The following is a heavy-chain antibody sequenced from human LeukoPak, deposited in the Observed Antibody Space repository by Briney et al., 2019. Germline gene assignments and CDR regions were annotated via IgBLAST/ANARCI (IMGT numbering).Heavy chain of an antibody. CDR3: VRGSPKAGTMTTLFDS. J-gene: IGHJ4*02. D-gene: IGHD4-17*01. CDR1: GFTFSDYW. CDR2: VNSDGSST. V-gene: IGHV3-74*01. Sequence: TGGSLRLSCAVSGFTFSDYWMHWVRQTPTNGLVWVSRVNSDGSSTNYADSVKGRFIIFRDNAKNTLSLQMNSLRSEDTAVYYRVRGSPKAGTMTTLFDSWGQGTLVTVSS.